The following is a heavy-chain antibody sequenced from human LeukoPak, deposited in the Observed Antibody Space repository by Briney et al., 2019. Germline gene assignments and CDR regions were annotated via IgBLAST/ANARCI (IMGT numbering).Heavy chain of an antibody. CDR3: ASTTYYYDSSGYYSLDY. V-gene: IGHV4-4*07. Sequence: SETLSLICTVSGDSISSYYWSWIRQPAGKGLEWIGRIYTSGSTNYNPSLKNRVTMSVDTSKNQFSLKLSSVTAADTAVYYCASTTYYYDSSGYYSLDYWGQGTLVTVSS. D-gene: IGHD3-22*01. J-gene: IGHJ4*02. CDR2: IYTSGST. CDR1: GDSISSYY.